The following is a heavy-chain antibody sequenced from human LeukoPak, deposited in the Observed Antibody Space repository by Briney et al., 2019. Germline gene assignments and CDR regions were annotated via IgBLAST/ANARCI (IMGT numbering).Heavy chain of an antibody. J-gene: IGHJ4*02. Sequence: SRTLSLTCTVSGGSISSGSYYWSWIRQPAGKGLEWIGRIYTSGSTNYNPSLKSGVTISVDTSKNQFSLKLRSVTAADTAVYYCASSGSSPLDYWSQGTLVTVSS. CDR2: IYTSGST. CDR3: ASSGSSPLDY. CDR1: GGSISSGSYY. D-gene: IGHD1-26*01. V-gene: IGHV4-61*02.